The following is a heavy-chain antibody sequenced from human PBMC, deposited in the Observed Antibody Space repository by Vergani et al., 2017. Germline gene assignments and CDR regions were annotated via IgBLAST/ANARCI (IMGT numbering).Heavy chain of an antibody. V-gene: IGHV3-7*01. Sequence: EVQLLESGGGLVQPGGSLRLSCAASGFTFSSYWMSWVRQAPGKGLEWVANIKQDGSEKYYVDSVKGRFTISRDNAKNSLYLQMNSLRAEDTAVYYCARSVGYCSSTSCYISAAAFDIWGQGTMVTVSS. CDR2: IKQDGSEK. D-gene: IGHD2-2*02. CDR1: GFTFSSYW. CDR3: ARSVGYCSSTSCYISAAAFDI. J-gene: IGHJ3*02.